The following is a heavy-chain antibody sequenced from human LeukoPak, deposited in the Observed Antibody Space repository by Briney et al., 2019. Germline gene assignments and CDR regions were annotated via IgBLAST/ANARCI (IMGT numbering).Heavy chain of an antibody. Sequence: ASVQVSCKASGYTFTTYYIHWVRQAPGQGLEWMGIINPSGGSTSYAQKFQGRVTMTRDTSTGTVYMELSSLRSEDTAIYYCARSQWLHYWGQGTLVTVSS. CDR1: GYTFTTYY. J-gene: IGHJ4*02. D-gene: IGHD6-19*01. V-gene: IGHV1-46*01. CDR2: INPSGGST. CDR3: ARSQWLHY.